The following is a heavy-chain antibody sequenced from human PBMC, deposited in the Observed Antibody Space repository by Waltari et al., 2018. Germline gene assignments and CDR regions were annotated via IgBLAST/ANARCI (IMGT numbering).Heavy chain of an antibody. J-gene: IGHJ2*01. CDR2: INHSGST. D-gene: IGHD6-13*01. Sequence: QVQLQQWDAGLLKPSETLSLTCAVYGGSFSGYYWSWIRQPPGKGLEWIGEINHSGSTNYNPSLKSRVTISVDTSKNQFSLKLSSVTAADTAVYYCARGRGSIAAAGTRRWYFDLWGRGTLVTVSS. V-gene: IGHV4-34*01. CDR3: ARGRGSIAAAGTRRWYFDL. CDR1: GGSFSGYY.